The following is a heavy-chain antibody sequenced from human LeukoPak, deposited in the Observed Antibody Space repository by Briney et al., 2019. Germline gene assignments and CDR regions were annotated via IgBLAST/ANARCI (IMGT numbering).Heavy chain of an antibody. CDR3: AFTDSHIDV. V-gene: IGHV4-59*01. CDR1: GASIYTYN. J-gene: IGHJ6*02. CDR2: KHHGGST. Sequence: SETLSLTCTVSGASIYTYNWAWLRQPPGKGLEWIAYKHHGGSTMYNPSLRSRVTPSGDTSKNQIFLKLNSATPADAAVYYCAFTDSHIDVWGQGTTVIVSS. D-gene: IGHD3-16*01.